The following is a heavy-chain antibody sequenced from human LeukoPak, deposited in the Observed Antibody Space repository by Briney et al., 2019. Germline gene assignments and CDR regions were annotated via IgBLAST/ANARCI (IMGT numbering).Heavy chain of an antibody. Sequence: SETLSLTCTVSGGSISSSSYYWAWIRQPPGKGLEWIGSIHYSGSTYYNPSLKSRVTISVDTSKNQFSLKLSSVTAADTAVYYCASGGGYDYWGQGTLVTVSS. CDR1: GGSISSSSYY. CDR3: ASGGGYDY. D-gene: IGHD3-16*01. CDR2: IHYSGST. J-gene: IGHJ4*02. V-gene: IGHV4-39*07.